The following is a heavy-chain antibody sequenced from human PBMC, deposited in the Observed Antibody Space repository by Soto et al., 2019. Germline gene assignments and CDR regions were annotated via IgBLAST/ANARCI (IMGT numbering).Heavy chain of an antibody. D-gene: IGHD3-16*02. CDR3: AAWYYDYVWGSYRRPLFDI. J-gene: IGHJ3*02. CDR2: IVVGSGNT. CDR1: GFTFTSSA. V-gene: IGHV1-58*01. Sequence: SVKVSCKASGFTFTSSAVQWVRQARGQRLEWIGWIVVGSGNTNYAQKFQERVTITRDMSTSTAYMELSSLRSEDTAVYYCAAWYYDYVWGSYRRPLFDIWGQGTMLT.